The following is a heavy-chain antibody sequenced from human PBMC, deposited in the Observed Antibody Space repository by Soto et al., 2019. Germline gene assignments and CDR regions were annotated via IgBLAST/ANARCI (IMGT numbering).Heavy chain of an antibody. J-gene: IGHJ5*02. Sequence: QLQLQESGPGLVKPSETLSLTCTVSGGSISSSSYYWGWIRQPPGKGLEWIGSIYYSGSTYYNPSLKSRVTISVDTSKNQFSLKLSSVTAADTAVYYCARLEGSGGGWFDPWGQGTLVTVSS. D-gene: IGHD3-10*01. V-gene: IGHV4-39*01. CDR1: GGSISSSSYY. CDR3: ARLEGSGGGWFDP. CDR2: IYYSGST.